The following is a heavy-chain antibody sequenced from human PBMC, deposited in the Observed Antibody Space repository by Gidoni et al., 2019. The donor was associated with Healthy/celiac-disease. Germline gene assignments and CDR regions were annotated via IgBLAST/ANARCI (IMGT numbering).Heavy chain of an antibody. V-gene: IGHV4-31*03. CDR3: ARGLVPREVWFGELLPAVDAFDI. CDR2: IYYSGRT. Sequence: QVQLQESGPGLVKPSQTLSLTCTVSGGSISSGGYYRRWIRQHPGKGLEWIGYIYYSGRTYYNPSLKSRVTISVDTSKNQFSLKLSSVTAADTAVYYCARGLVPREVWFGELLPAVDAFDIWGQGTMVTVSS. CDR1: GGSISSGGYY. J-gene: IGHJ3*02. D-gene: IGHD3-10*01.